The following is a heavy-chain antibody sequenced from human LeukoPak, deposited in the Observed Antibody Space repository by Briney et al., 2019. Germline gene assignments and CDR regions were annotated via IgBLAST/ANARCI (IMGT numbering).Heavy chain of an antibody. CDR2: ISYDGSNK. V-gene: IGHV3-30*04. CDR3: ASSTRIYDGPDDLLDY. CDR1: GFTFSSNA. D-gene: IGHD3-3*01. Sequence: PGGSLRLSCAASGFTFSSNAMHWVRQAPGKGLEWVAVISYDGSNKYYPDSVKGRFTISRDNSKNTLYLQMNSLRVDDTAVYYCASSTRIYDGPDDLLDYWGQGTLVTVSS. J-gene: IGHJ4*02.